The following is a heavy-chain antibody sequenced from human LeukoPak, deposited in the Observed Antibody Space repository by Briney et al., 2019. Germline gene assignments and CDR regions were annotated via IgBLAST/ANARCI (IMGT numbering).Heavy chain of an antibody. J-gene: IGHJ4*02. Sequence: ASVKVSCKASGYTFTGYYMHWVRQAPGQGLEWMGWINPNSGGTNYAQKFQGWVTMARDTSISTAYMDLGRLRSDDTAVYYCARERITMLGGLTFPLFDYWGQGTLVTVSS. D-gene: IGHD3-10*01. CDR1: GYTFTGYY. V-gene: IGHV1-2*04. CDR2: INPNSGGT. CDR3: ARERITMLGGLTFPLFDY.